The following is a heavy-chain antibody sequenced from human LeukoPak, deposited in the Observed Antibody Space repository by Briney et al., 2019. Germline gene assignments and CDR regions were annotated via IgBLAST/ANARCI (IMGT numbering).Heavy chain of an antibody. CDR3: ARGYSGRLDETNWFDP. CDR2: IIPIFGIA. D-gene: IGHD5-12*01. CDR1: GGTFSSYA. V-gene: IGHV1-69*04. J-gene: IGHJ5*02. Sequence: AASVKVSCKASGGTFSSYAISWVRQAPGQGLECMGRIIPIFGIANYAQKFQGRVTITADKSTSTAYMELSSLRSEDTAVYYCARGYSGRLDETNWFDPWGQGTLVTVSS.